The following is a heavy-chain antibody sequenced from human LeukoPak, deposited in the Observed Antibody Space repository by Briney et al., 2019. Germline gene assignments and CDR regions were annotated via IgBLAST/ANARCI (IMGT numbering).Heavy chain of an antibody. CDR1: GFTFSNAW. CDR2: IKSKTDGGTT. Sequence: GGSLRLSCAVSGFTFSNAWMSWVRQAPGKGLEWVGRIKSKTDGGTTDYAAPVKGRSTISRDDSKNTLYLQMNSLKTEDTAVYYCTTQADCSSTSCYGMDVWGQGTTVTVSS. D-gene: IGHD2-2*01. J-gene: IGHJ6*02. CDR3: TTQADCSSTSCYGMDV. V-gene: IGHV3-15*01.